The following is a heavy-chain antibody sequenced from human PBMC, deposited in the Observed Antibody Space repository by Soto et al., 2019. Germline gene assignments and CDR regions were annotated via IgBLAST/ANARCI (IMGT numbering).Heavy chain of an antibody. D-gene: IGHD2-15*01. J-gene: IGHJ5*01. V-gene: IGHV4-30-4*01. Sequence: SETLSLTCSVSGDSISTVDYFWAWIRQPPGQALEYIGYIYKSTTTYYNPSFESRVAISLDTSKSQFSLNVTSVTAADTAVYFCARGRYCLTGRCFPNWFDSWGQGTQVTVSS. CDR1: GDSISTVDYF. CDR3: ARGRYCLTGRCFPNWFDS. CDR2: IYKSTTT.